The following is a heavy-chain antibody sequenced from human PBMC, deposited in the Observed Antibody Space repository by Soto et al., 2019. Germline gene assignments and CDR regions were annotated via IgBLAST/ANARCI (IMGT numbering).Heavy chain of an antibody. J-gene: IGHJ4*02. CDR2: IIPIFGTA. D-gene: IGHD6-6*01. V-gene: IGHV1-69*13. CDR1: GGTFSIYA. CDR3: ARDPGIAARLDY. Sequence: SVKVSCKASGGTFSIYAISCVLQAPLQGLEWMGGIIPIFGTANYAQKFQGRVTITADESTSTAYMELSSLRSEDTAVYYCARDPGIAARLDYWGQGTLVTVSS.